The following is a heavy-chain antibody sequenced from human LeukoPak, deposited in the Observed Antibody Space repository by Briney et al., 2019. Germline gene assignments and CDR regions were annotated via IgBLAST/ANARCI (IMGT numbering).Heavy chain of an antibody. Sequence: GESLKISFKGSGXSFISYWIGWVRQMPGKGLEWMGIIYPGDSDTRYSPSFQGQVTISADKSISTAYLQWSSLKASDTAMYYCARGLIASISGGVVYFDFWGQGTLVTVSS. D-gene: IGHD5-24*01. CDR2: IYPGDSDT. CDR3: ARGLIASISGGVVYFDF. CDR1: GXSFISYW. V-gene: IGHV5-51*01. J-gene: IGHJ4*02.